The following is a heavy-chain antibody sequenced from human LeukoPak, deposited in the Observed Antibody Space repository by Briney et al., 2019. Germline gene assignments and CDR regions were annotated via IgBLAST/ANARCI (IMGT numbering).Heavy chain of an antibody. CDR2: FDPEDGET. J-gene: IGHJ4*02. V-gene: IGHV1-24*01. CDR1: GYTLTELS. Sequence: ASVKVSCKVSGYTLTELSMHWVRQARGKGLEWMGGFDPEDGETIYAQKFQGRVTMTEDTPTDTAYMELSSLRPEDTAVYYCATTSIADPDSPPFDYWGPGTLVTVSS. CDR3: ATTSIADPDSPPFDY. D-gene: IGHD6-6*01.